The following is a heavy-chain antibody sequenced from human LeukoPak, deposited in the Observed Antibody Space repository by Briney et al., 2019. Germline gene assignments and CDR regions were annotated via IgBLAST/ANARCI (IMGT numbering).Heavy chain of an antibody. CDR2: AYPGDSGA. CDR1: GYILTRNW. CDR3: ARVGARQRLVREVGYFDY. D-gene: IGHD6-13*01. J-gene: IGHJ4*02. V-gene: IGHV5-51*01. Sequence: GESLKISCKISGYILTRNWIGWVRQVPGKGLEWMGLAYPGDSGAKYSPSFQGQVTFSVDKSISTAYLQWSSLKASDTAMYYCARVGARQRLVREVGYFDYWGQGTLVTVSS.